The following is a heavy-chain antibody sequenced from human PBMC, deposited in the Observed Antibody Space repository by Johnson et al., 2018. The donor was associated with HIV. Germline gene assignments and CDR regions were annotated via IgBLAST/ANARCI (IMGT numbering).Heavy chain of an antibody. CDR2: ISYDGSNK. V-gene: IGHV3-30*18. J-gene: IGHJ3*02. Sequence: QVQLVESGGGLVQPGGSLRLSCVASGFTFSSYGMHWVRQAPGKGLDWVAVISYDGSNKYYADSVKGRFTISRDNSRNTLYLQMNSLGADDTGVYYCAKVTVATAAGGVALDIWGPGTMVTVSA. CDR3: AKVTVATAAGGVALDI. CDR1: GFTFSSYG. D-gene: IGHD6-13*01.